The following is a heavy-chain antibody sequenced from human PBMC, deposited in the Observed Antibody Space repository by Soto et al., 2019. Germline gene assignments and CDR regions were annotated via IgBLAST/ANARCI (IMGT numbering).Heavy chain of an antibody. CDR2: ISGSGAST. CDR3: AKESWARGVTFFDY. Sequence: PGGSLRLSCAASGFSFSSYAMTWVRQAPGKGLEWVSDISGSGASTNYAASVKGRFTISRDNSKNTVSLQVTGLRAEDTAVYYCAKESWARGVTFFDYWGQGTLVTVSS. CDR1: GFSFSSYA. J-gene: IGHJ4*02. D-gene: IGHD3-10*01. V-gene: IGHV3-23*01.